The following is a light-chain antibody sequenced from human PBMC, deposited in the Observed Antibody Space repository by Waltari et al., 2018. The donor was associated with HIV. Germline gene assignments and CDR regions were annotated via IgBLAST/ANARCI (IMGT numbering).Light chain of an antibody. Sequence: QSPLPPPASVSGSPGQSIVLPCPSTRSELGYSASVPWYQQYPGQAPKALIYEVTSRPSGTSSRFSGSKSATTAFLAISKLQTDDEADYFCSSYTRRGTVVFGGGTRLTVL. J-gene: IGLJ2*01. CDR1: RSELGYSAS. V-gene: IGLV2-14*03. CDR2: EVT. CDR3: SSYTRRGTVV.